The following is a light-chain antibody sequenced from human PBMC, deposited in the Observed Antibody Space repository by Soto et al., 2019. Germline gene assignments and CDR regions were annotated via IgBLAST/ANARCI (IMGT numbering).Light chain of an antibody. CDR1: STDVDGYDY. CDR2: DVN. Sequence: QSVLTQPASVSGSPGQSITISCTGASTDVDGYDYVSWYQQHPGQAPKLIIFDVNNRPSGVSSRFSGSKSGDPASLTISGLQAEDDADYYCSSYTSSAPFYVFATGTKVTVL. CDR3: SSYTSSAPFYV. J-gene: IGLJ1*01. V-gene: IGLV2-14*03.